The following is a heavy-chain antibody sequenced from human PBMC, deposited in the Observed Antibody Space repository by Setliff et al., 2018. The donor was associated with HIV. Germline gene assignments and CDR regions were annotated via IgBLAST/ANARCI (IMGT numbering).Heavy chain of an antibody. CDR1: GYTFTGYY. CDR2: IRYDGSNK. J-gene: IGHJ4*02. D-gene: IGHD3-22*01. CDR3: AKDRYYDSSSSPFDY. Sequence: SCKASGYTFTGYYMHWVRQAPGKGLEWVAFIRYDGSNKYYADSVKGRFTISRDNSKNTLYLQMNSLRAEDTAVYYCAKDRYYDSSSSPFDYWGQGTLVTVSS. V-gene: IGHV3-30*02.